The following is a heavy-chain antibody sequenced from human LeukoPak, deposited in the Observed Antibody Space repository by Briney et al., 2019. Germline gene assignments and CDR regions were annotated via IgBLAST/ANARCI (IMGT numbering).Heavy chain of an antibody. V-gene: IGHV3-48*04. CDR1: GFTFSSYD. CDR3: ARVQGIAARGGMDV. Sequence: GGSLRLSCVTAGFTFSSYDMSWVRQAPGKGLEWVSYISSSSSTIYYADSVKGRFTISRDNAKNSLYLQMNSLRAEDTAVYYCARVQGIAARGGMDVWGKGTTVTVSS. D-gene: IGHD6-6*01. J-gene: IGHJ6*03. CDR2: ISSSSSTI.